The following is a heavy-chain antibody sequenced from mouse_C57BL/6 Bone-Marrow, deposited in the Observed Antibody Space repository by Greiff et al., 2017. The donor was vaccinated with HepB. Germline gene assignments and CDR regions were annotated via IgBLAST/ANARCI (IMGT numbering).Heavy chain of an antibody. D-gene: IGHD3-2*02. CDR1: GFTFSSYA. Sequence: DVKLVESGEGLVKPGGSLKLSCAASGFTFSSYAMSWVRQTPEERLEWVAYISSGGDYIYYADTVKGRFTISRDNARNTLYLQMSSLKSEDTAMYYCTRDRTAQVFAYWGQGTLVTVSA. V-gene: IGHV5-9-1*02. CDR3: TRDRTAQVFAY. J-gene: IGHJ3*01. CDR2: ISSGGDYI.